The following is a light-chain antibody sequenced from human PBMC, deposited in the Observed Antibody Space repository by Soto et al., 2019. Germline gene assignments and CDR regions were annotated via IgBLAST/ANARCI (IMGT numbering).Light chain of an antibody. J-gene: IGLJ2*01. V-gene: IGLV2-8*01. CDR2: DVI. Sequence: QSALTQPPSASGSPGQSVTISCTGTSRDIGGYDFVSWYQQHPGKAPKLLIYDVIKGPSGVPDRFSASKSGNTASLTVSGLETDDEADYYCSSYGGSNNLLFGGGTQLTVL. CDR1: SRDIGGYDF. CDR3: SSYGGSNNLL.